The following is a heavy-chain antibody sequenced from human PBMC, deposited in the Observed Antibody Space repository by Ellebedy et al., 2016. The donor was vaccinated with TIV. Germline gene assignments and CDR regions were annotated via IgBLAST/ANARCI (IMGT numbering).Heavy chain of an antibody. CDR2: IRSISYI. CDR1: GFSFSSYS. J-gene: IGHJ4*02. V-gene: IGHV3-21*01. D-gene: IGHD4-17*01. CDR3: ARDGDYGDNDY. Sequence: PGGSLRLSCVASGFSFSSYSMNWVRQPPGKGLEWVSSIRSISYIDYADSVKGRFTVSRDNAKNSLYLQMNSLRAEDTAVYFCARDGDYGDNDYWGQGTLVTVSS.